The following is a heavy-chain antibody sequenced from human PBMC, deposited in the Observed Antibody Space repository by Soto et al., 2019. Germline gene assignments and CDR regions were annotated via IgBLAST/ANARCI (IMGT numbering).Heavy chain of an antibody. CDR3: ARDLDSGSYYFDY. CDR2: ISAYTGKT. J-gene: IGHJ4*02. Sequence: ASVKVSCKASGYTFSSYGISRVRQAPGQGLEWMGWISAYTGKTNYAQKFQGRVTMTTDTSTSTAYMELRSLRSDDTAVYYCARDLDSGSYYFDYWGQGTLVTVSS. V-gene: IGHV1-18*04. CDR1: GYTFSSYG. D-gene: IGHD1-26*01.